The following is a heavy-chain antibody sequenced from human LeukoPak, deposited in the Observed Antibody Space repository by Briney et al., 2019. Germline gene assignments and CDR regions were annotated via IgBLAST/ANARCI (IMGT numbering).Heavy chain of an antibody. J-gene: IGHJ6*02. V-gene: IGHV3-21*01. CDR2: ISSSSSYI. Sequence: PGGSLRLSCAASGFXLSSYSINWVRQAPGKGLEWVSSISSSSSYIHSADSVRGRFTISRDNAKNSLYLQMNSLRAEDTAVYYCARDSQTPDVWGQGTTVAVSS. CDR1: GFXLSSYS. CDR3: ARDSQTPDV.